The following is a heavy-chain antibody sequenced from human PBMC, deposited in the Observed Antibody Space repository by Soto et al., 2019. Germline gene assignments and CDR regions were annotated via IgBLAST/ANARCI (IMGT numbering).Heavy chain of an antibody. CDR2: ISSGSSYI. CDR3: ARDRDSSGWNDY. J-gene: IGHJ4*02. CDR1: GFTFSSYS. V-gene: IGHV3-21*01. Sequence: EVQLVESGGGLVKPGGSLRLSCAASGFTFSSYSMNRVRQAPGKGLEWVSSISSGSSYIYYADSVKGRFTISRDNAKNSLYLQMNSLRAEDTAVYYCARDRDSSGWNDYWGQGTLVTVSS. D-gene: IGHD6-19*01.